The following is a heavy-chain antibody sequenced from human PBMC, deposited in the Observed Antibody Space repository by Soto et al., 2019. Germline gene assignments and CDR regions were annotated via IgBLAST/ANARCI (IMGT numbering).Heavy chain of an antibody. CDR3: ARAYDRPYSSGWYWGPMDV. D-gene: IGHD6-19*01. V-gene: IGHV1-69*13. CDR2: TIPIFGTA. J-gene: IGHJ6*02. Sequence: SVQVSCKASGGTFSSYAISWVRQAPGQGLEWMGGTIPIFGTANYAQKFQGRVTITADESTSTAYLELSSLRSEDTAVYYCARAYDRPYSSGWYWGPMDVWGQGPPVTVSS. CDR1: GGTFSSYA.